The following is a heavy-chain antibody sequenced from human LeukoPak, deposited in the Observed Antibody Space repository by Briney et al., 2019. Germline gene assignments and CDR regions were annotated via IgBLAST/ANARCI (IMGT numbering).Heavy chain of an antibody. J-gene: IGHJ6*02. D-gene: IGHD1-26*01. CDR2: TYYRSKWYN. Sequence: SQTLSLTCAISGDSVSTNSGVWNWIRQSPSRGLEWLGRTYYRSKWYNDYAVSVKSRISINPDTSKNQFSLQLNSVTPEDTAVYYCARYRGASRDMDVWGQGTTVTVSS. CDR1: GDSVSTNSGV. V-gene: IGHV6-1*01. CDR3: ARYRGASRDMDV.